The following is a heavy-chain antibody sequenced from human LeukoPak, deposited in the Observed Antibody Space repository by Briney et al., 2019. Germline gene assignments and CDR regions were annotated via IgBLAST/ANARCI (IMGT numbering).Heavy chain of an antibody. V-gene: IGHV4-34*01. Sequence: PSETLSLTCAVHGGSFSGYYWSWIRQPPGKGLEWIGEINHSGSTNYNPSLKSRVTISVDTSKNQFSLKLSSVTAADTAVYYCARRPPGFVIDIWGQGTMVTVSS. CDR2: INHSGST. D-gene: IGHD2/OR15-2a*01. CDR3: ARRPPGFVIDI. CDR1: GGSFSGYY. J-gene: IGHJ3*02.